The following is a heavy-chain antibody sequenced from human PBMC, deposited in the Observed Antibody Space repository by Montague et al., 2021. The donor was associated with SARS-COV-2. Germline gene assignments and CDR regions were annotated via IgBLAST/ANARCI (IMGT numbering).Heavy chain of an antibody. D-gene: IGHD6-13*01. V-gene: IGHV4-34*01. Sequence: SETLSLTCAVYGGSFSGYYWSLTRQPPGNGLEWIGEINHSGSTNYNPSLKSRVTISVDTSKNQFSLKLSSVTAADTAVYYCARVGRQQLVRLSGMDVWGQGTTVTVSS. J-gene: IGHJ6*02. CDR2: INHSGST. CDR3: ARVGRQQLVRLSGMDV. CDR1: GGSFSGYY.